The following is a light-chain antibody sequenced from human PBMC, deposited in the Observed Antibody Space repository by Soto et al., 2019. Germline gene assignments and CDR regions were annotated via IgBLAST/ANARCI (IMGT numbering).Light chain of an antibody. CDR2: AAT. J-gene: IGLJ1*01. Sequence: QSVLTQPASASGSPGQSITISCTGTSSDVGGYNYVSWYQQHPGKAPKLMIYAATDRPSGVSSRFSGSKSGNTAPLTISGLQAEDEADYYCSSYTSSSTLFGTGTKVTVL. V-gene: IGLV2-14*01. CDR1: SSDVGGYNY. CDR3: SSYTSSSTL.